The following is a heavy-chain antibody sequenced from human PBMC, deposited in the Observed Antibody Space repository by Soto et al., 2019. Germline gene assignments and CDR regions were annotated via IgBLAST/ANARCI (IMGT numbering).Heavy chain of an antibody. CDR1: VGSISSGGYY. CDR2: IYYSGST. J-gene: IGHJ5*02. V-gene: IGHV4-31*03. Sequence: QVQLQESGPGLVKPSQTLSLTCTVSVGSISSGGYYWSWIRQHPGKGLEWIGYIYYSGSTYYNPSLKSRVTISVDTSKNQFSLKLSSVTAADTAVYYCARDPGNPQVTGFDPWGQGTLVTVSS. CDR3: ARDPGNPQVTGFDP.